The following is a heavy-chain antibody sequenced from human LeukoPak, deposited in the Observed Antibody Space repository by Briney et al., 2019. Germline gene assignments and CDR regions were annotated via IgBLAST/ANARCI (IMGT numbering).Heavy chain of an antibody. CDR2: ISSSSSYI. CDR3: ARDLDYDILTGYYYYGMDV. J-gene: IGHJ6*04. D-gene: IGHD3-9*01. CDR1: GFTFSSYS. V-gene: IGHV3-21*01. Sequence: GGSLRLSCAAPGFTFSSYSMNWVRQAPGKGLEWVSSISSSSSYIYYADSVRGRFTISRDNAKNSLYLQMNSLRAEDTAVYYCARDLDYDILTGYYYYGMDVWGKGTTVTVSS.